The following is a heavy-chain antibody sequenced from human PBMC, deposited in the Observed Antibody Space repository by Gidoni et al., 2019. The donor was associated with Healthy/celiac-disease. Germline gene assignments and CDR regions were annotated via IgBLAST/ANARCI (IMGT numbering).Heavy chain of an antibody. Sequence: QVQLVQSGAEVKKPGSSVKVSCKASGGTFSSYTISWVRQAPGQGLEWMGRIIPILGIANYAQKFQGRVTITADKSTSTAYMELSSLRSEDTAVYYCARTSLVGATSDFDYWGQGTLVTVSS. V-gene: IGHV1-69*02. D-gene: IGHD1-26*01. CDR3: ARTSLVGATSDFDY. CDR2: IIPILGIA. CDR1: GGTFSSYT. J-gene: IGHJ4*02.